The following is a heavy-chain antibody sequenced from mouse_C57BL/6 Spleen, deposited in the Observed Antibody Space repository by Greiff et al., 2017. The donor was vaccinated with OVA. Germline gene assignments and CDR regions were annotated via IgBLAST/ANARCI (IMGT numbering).Heavy chain of an antibody. CDR2: IHPNSGST. CDR3: ARRTAQATEYYAMDY. CDR1: GYTFTSYW. V-gene: IGHV1-64*01. D-gene: IGHD3-2*02. Sequence: QVQLQQPGAELVKPGASVKLSCKASGYTFTSYWMHWVKQRPGQGLEWIGMIHPNSGSTNYNEKFKSKATLTVDKSSSTAYMQLSSLTSEDSTVYYCARRTAQATEYYAMDYWGQGTSVTVSS. J-gene: IGHJ4*01.